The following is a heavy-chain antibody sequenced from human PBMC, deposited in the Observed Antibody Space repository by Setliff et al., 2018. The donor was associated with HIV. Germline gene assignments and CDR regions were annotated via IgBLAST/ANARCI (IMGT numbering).Heavy chain of an antibody. V-gene: IGHV3-74*01. D-gene: IGHD3-3*01. CDR1: GLTFSNYW. J-gene: IGHJ4*02. CDR2: IDSDGRDT. CDR3: ARGPQYNFWGGYLGL. Sequence: PGGSLRLSCAASGLTFSNYWMHWVRQAPGKGLEWVSRIDSDGRDTNYADSVRGRFTISRDNAKNTVYLQLTSLRAEDTAVYYCARGPQYNFWGGYLGLWGQGTLVTVSS.